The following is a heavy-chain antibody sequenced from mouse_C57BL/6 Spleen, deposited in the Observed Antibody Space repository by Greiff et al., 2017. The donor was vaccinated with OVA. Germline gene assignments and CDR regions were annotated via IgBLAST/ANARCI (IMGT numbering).Heavy chain of an antibody. Sequence: QVQLKQPGAELVKPGASVKLSCQAFGSPFPAYTLPWVKQRSGQGLEWIGWFFPGSGSLKSIEKFKDKATLTADKSSSTVYMELSRLTSEDSAVYFCARHAYDYDAWFAYWGQGTLVTVSA. CDR3: ARHAYDYDAWFAY. CDR2: FFPGSGSL. V-gene: IGHV1-62-2*01. D-gene: IGHD2-4*01. CDR1: GSPFPAYT. J-gene: IGHJ3*01.